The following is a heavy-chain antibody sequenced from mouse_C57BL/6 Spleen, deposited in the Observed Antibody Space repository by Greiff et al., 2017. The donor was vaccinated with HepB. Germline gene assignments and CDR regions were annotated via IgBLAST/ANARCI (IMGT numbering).Heavy chain of an antibody. CDR2: INPSNGGT. D-gene: IGHD2-1*01. J-gene: IGHJ3*01. CDR3: ARSGNQRGFAY. V-gene: IGHV1-53*01. Sequence: PGQGLEWIGNINPSNGGTNYNEKFKSKATLTVDKSSSTAYMQLSSLTSEDSAVYYCARSGNQRGFAYWGQGTLVTVSA.